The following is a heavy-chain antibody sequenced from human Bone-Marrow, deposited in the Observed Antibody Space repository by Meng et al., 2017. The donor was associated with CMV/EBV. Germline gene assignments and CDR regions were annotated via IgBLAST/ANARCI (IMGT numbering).Heavy chain of an antibody. CDR1: GGTFSSYA. CDR3: ATRASWGPYYYYGMDV. D-gene: IGHD7-27*01. Sequence: SVKVSCKASGGTFSSYAIRWVRQAPGQGLEWMGGIIPIFGTANYAQKFQGRVTITTDESTSTAYMELSSLRSEDTAVYYCATRASWGPYYYYGMDVWGQGTTVTVSS. V-gene: IGHV1-69*05. J-gene: IGHJ6*02. CDR2: IIPIFGTA.